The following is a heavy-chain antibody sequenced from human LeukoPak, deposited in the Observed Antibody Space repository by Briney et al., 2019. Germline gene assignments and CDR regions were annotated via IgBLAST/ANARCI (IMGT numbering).Heavy chain of an antibody. CDR3: AAPPPYYYYGSGSYSQDYYYGMDV. J-gene: IGHJ6*02. CDR2: INTNTGNP. CDR1: GYTFTSYA. Sequence: ASVKVSCKASGYTFTSYAMNWVRQAPGQGLEWMGWINTNTGNPTYAQGFTGRFVFSLDTSVSTACLQISSLKAEDTAVYYCAAPPPYYYYGSGSYSQDYYYGMDVWGQGTTVTVSS. V-gene: IGHV7-4-1*02. D-gene: IGHD3-10*01.